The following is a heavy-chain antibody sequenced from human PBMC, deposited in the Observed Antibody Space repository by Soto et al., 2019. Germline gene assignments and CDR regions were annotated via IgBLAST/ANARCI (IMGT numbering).Heavy chain of an antibody. J-gene: IGHJ5*02. Sequence: QLQLQESGPGLVKPSVTLSLTCTVSGDSIISSDFYWGWVRQPPGKSLEWIGSIFYLGSSYYNPSLKSRVTMSVDTSKNQFSLRLRSVTAADTALYFCARHSSALRKNNWFDPWGQGIMVTVSS. V-gene: IGHV4-39*01. CDR2: IFYLGSS. CDR1: GDSIISSDFY. CDR3: ARHSSALRKNNWFDP. D-gene: IGHD2-15*01.